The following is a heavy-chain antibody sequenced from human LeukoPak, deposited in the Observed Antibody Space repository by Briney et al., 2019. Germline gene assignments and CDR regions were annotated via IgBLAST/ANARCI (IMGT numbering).Heavy chain of an antibody. J-gene: IGHJ4*02. CDR3: AREPPAVAGTFHLDY. CDR2: IYHSGST. D-gene: IGHD6-19*01. CDR1: GYSISSGYY. V-gene: IGHV4-38-2*02. Sequence: SETLSLTCTVSGYSISSGYYWGWIRQPPGKGLEWIGSIYHSGSTYYNPSLKSRVTISVDTSKNQFSLKLSSVTAADTAVYYCAREPPAVAGTFHLDYWGQGTLVTVSS.